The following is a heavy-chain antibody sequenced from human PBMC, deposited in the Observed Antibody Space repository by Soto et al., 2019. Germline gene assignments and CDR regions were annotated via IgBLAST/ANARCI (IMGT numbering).Heavy chain of an antibody. D-gene: IGHD3-10*01. Sequence: EVQLVESGGGLVQPGGSLRLSCAGSALTASKNYMSWVRQPPGKGLEWVSVIYSGGTTYYADSVQDRFSISRDNAKSTLYLQMDNLRAGDTAVYYCARGGSGSDWDYYGRDVWGQGTTVTVSS. CDR3: ARGGSGSDWDYYGRDV. V-gene: IGHV3-66*01. CDR1: ALTASKNY. J-gene: IGHJ6*02. CDR2: IYSGGTT.